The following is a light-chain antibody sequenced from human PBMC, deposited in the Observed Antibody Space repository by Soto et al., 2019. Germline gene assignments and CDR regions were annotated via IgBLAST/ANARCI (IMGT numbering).Light chain of an antibody. Sequence: EIVLTQSPATLYLSPGDRATLFCRASQSVGGYFGWYQQRPGQAPRLLIYDASNRVPGVPARFSASGSGTDFTLTISSLEPEDFAVYYFQQRNCWPRTFGQWTKVEIK. J-gene: IGKJ1*01. CDR1: QSVGGY. CDR3: QQRNCWPRT. V-gene: IGKV3-11*01. CDR2: DAS.